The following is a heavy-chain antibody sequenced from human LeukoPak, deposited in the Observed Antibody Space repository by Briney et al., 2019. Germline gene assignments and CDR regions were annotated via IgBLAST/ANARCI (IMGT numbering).Heavy chain of an antibody. V-gene: IGHV3-48*03. J-gene: IGHJ4*02. D-gene: IGHD5-18*01. Sequence: GGSLRLSCAASGFTFSSYEMNCVRQAPGKGLECVSYISSSGSTIYYADSVKGRFTISRDNAKNSLYLQMNSRRGEDTAVYYCGGNKDRAIVRFDYWGQGTLVTVSS. CDR1: GFTFSSYE. CDR2: ISSSGSTI. CDR3: GGNKDRAIVRFDY.